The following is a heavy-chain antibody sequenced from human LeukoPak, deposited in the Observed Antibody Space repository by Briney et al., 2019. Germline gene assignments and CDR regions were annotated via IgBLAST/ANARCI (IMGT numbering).Heavy chain of an antibody. CDR2: ISYDGSNK. J-gene: IGHJ4*02. CDR1: GFTFSSYG. V-gene: IGHV3-30*03. D-gene: IGHD1-26*01. Sequence: GGSLRLSCAASGFTFSSYGMHWVRQAPGKGLEWVAVISYDGSNKYYADSVKGRFTISRDNSKNTLYLQMNSLRAEDTAVYYCARGPATTHFFDYWGQGTLVTVSS. CDR3: ARGPATTHFFDY.